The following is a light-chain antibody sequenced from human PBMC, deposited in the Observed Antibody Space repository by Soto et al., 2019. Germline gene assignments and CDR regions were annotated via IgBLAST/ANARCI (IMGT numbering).Light chain of an antibody. CDR2: GNN. V-gene: IGLV1-40*01. CDR1: SSSVGAGYD. Sequence: QSVLTQPPSVSGAPGQRVTISCTGSSSSVGAGYDVHWYQHLPGTAPKLLIYGNNNRPSGVPDRFSGSKSGTSASLAITGLQGEDEAEYYCQSYDSTLSGSEVVFGGGTKLTVL. CDR3: QSYDSTLSGSEVV. J-gene: IGLJ2*01.